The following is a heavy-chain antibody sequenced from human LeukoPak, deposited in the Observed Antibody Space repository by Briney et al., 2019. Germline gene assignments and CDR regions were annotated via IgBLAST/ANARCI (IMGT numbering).Heavy chain of an antibody. J-gene: IGHJ4*02. Sequence: PGGCLRLSCEASGFTFTDSYMTWIRQAPGKGLEWLSYISPDGRDISYADSVKGRFTISRDNSKNTLYLQMNSLRAEDTAMYYCAKDRIRGVSDYWGQGTLVTVSS. CDR3: AKDRIRGVSDY. D-gene: IGHD3-10*01. V-gene: IGHV3-11*04. CDR2: ISPDGRDI. CDR1: GFTFTDSY.